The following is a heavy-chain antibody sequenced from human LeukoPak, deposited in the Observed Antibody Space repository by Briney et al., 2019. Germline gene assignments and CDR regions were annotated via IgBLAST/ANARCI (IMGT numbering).Heavy chain of an antibody. CDR2: INSDGSST. CDR3: ARGAEGGSYWGDSYYYYYYKDV. D-gene: IGHD1-26*01. Sequence: GGSLRLSCAASGFTFSSYWMHWVRQAPGKGLVWVSRINSDGSSTSYADSVKGRFTISRDNAKNSLYLQMNSLRAEDTAVYYCARGAEGGSYWGDSYYYYYYKDVWGKGTTVTVSS. J-gene: IGHJ6*03. CDR1: GFTFSSYW. V-gene: IGHV3-74*01.